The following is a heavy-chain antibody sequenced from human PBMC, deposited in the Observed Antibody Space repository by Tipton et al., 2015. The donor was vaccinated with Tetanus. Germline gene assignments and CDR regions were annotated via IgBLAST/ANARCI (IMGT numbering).Heavy chain of an antibody. V-gene: IGHV4-31*03. D-gene: IGHD3-22*01. CDR2: ILYTGST. CDR3: ARVGYYYYYMGV. CDR1: GGSISTGGFY. Sequence: TLSLTCTVSGGSISTGGFYWSWIRQHPGKGLEWIGYILYTGSTYNTPSLQSRVTISVDTSKNQFSLKLTSVTAADTAVYYCARVGYYYYYMGVWGKGTTVTVSS. J-gene: IGHJ6*03.